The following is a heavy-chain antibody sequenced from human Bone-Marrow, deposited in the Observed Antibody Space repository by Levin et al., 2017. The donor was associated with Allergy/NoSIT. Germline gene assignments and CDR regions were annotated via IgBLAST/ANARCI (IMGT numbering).Heavy chain of an antibody. J-gene: IGHJ5*01. CDR1: GDSISSNNYY. V-gene: IGHV4-39*07. CDR2: IYSTGNT. CDR3: ASNPAHYGDYHPSAWIDS. Sequence: SETLSLTCTVSGDSISSNNYYWGWIRQPPGKGLEWIGSIYSTGNTFYNPSLKSRVTISVDTSKNQFSLKLSSVTAADTAVYYCASNPAHYGDYHPSAWIDSWGQGTLVTVSS. D-gene: IGHD4-17*01.